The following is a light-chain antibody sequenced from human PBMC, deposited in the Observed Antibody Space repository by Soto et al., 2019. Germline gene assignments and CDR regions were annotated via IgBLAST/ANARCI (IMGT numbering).Light chain of an antibody. CDR3: QQYSSLPHT. Sequence: ESVLTQSPATLSLSPGERATLSCRPRQSVSNRFFPWYQQQPGQAPRLLIYGVSSRATGVPDRFSGSGSGTDFTLTISRLEPEDFVVYYCQQYSSLPHTFGQGTKLEVK. J-gene: IGKJ2*01. CDR1: QSVSNRF. CDR2: GVS. V-gene: IGKV3-20*01.